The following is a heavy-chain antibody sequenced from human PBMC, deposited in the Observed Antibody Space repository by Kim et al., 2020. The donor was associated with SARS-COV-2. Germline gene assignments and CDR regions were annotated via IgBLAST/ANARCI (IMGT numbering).Heavy chain of an antibody. CDR1: GFTFSSYA. J-gene: IGHJ3*02. CDR3: AREACSGGSCYPPDAFDI. D-gene: IGHD2-15*01. Sequence: GGSLRLSCAASGFTFSSYAMHWVRQAPGKGLEWVAVISYDGSNKYYADSAKGRFTISRDNSKNTLYLQMNSLRAEDTAVYYCAREACSGGSCYPPDAFDIWGQGTMVTVSS. CDR2: ISYDGSNK. V-gene: IGHV3-30*04.